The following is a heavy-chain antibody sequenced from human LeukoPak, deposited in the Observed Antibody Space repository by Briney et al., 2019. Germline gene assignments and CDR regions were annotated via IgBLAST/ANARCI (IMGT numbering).Heavy chain of an antibody. CDR2: ISSNGGST. CDR1: GFTFSSYA. J-gene: IGHJ4*02. D-gene: IGHD3-22*01. CDR3: ARGGAYYYDSSGYYFDY. V-gene: IGHV3-64*01. Sequence: GGSLRLSCAASGFTFSSYAMHWVRQAPGKGLEYVSAISSNGGSTYYANSVKGRFTISRDNSKNTLYLQMGSLRAEDMAVYYCARGGAYYYDSSGYYFDYWGQGTLVTVSP.